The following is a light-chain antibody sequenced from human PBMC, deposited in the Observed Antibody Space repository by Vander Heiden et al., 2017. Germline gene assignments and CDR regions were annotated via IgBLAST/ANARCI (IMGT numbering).Light chain of an antibody. Sequence: QSVLTQPPSVSGAPGQRVTISCTGSTSTIGAGYDVHWYQQLPGTAPKLLIYDNINRPPRVPGPFPGSKSCPSASLAITGLQAEDEADYYCQAYDSSLGGHVVFRGGTKLTVL. CDR3: QAYDSSLGGHVV. CDR1: TSTIGAGYD. V-gene: IGLV1-40*01. J-gene: IGLJ2*01. CDR2: DNI.